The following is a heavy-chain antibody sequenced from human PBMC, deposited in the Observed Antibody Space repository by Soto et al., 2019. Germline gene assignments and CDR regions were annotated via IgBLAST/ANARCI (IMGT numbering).Heavy chain of an antibody. CDR2: AYSRSKWYK. CDR1: GDSVSSNSAA. J-gene: IGHJ4*02. D-gene: IGHD6-19*01. CDR3: ARGDSSGWSRGGFDY. Sequence: SQTLSLTCAISGDSVSSNSAAWNWIRQSPSRGLEWLGRAYSRSKWYKDYAVSVKSRITINPDTSKNQFSLQLNSVTPEDTAVYYCARGDSSGWSRGGFDYWGQGTPVTVSS. V-gene: IGHV6-1*01.